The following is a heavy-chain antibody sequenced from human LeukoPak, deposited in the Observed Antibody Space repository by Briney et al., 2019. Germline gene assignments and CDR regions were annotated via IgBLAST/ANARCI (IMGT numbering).Heavy chain of an antibody. V-gene: IGHV4-38-2*01. Sequence: SETLSLTGAVSGYSISSGYYWGWIRQPPGKGLEGIGSVYHSGSTYYNPSLKSRVTISVDTSKNQFSLKLSSVTAADTAVYYCARLRGEYYFDYWGQGTLVTVSS. CDR3: ARLRGEYYFDY. J-gene: IGHJ4*02. CDR2: VYHSGST. D-gene: IGHD3-16*01. CDR1: GYSISSGYY.